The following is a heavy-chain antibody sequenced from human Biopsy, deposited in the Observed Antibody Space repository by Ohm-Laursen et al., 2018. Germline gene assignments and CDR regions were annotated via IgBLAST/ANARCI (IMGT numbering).Heavy chain of an antibody. CDR1: GGSISNNNYY. V-gene: IGHV4-39*01. CDR3: ARDYDTSGYYYVS. Sequence: GTLSLTCTVSGGSISNNNYYWGWIRQPPGKGLEWIGSIFYRGSTHYKPSLKSRVNISVDTSKNKFSLKLNSVTAADTAVYYCARDYDTSGYYYVSWGQGTLVTVSS. J-gene: IGHJ5*02. D-gene: IGHD3-22*01. CDR2: IFYRGST.